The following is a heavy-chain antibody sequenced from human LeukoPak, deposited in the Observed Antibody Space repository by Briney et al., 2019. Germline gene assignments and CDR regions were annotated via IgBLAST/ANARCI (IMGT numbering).Heavy chain of an antibody. D-gene: IGHD3-16*01. V-gene: IGHV4-59*01. CDR2: IYYSGST. J-gene: IGHJ4*02. Sequence: SETLSLTCTVSGGSISSYYWSWIRQPPGKGLEWIGYIYYSGSTNYNPSLKSRVTISVDTSKNQFSLKLSSVTAADTAVYYCAREGLGWAFDYWGQGTLVTVSS. CDR1: GGSISSYY. CDR3: AREGLGWAFDY.